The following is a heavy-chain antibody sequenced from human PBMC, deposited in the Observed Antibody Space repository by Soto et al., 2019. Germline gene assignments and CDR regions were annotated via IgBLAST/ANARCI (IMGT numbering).Heavy chain of an antibody. CDR2: ISGSGGST. J-gene: IGHJ4*02. Sequence: EVQLLESGGRLVQPGGSLRLSCAASGFTFSSDAMSWVRQAPGKGLEWVSAISGSGGSTYYADSVKGRFTISRDNSKNTLYLQMNSLSAEDTAVYHCAKDSDVVVPAAMPFDYWGQGTLVTVSS. D-gene: IGHD2-2*01. V-gene: IGHV3-23*01. CDR1: GFTFSSDA. CDR3: AKDSDVVVPAAMPFDY.